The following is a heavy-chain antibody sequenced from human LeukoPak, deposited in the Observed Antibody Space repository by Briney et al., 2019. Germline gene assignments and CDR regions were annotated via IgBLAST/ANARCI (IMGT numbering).Heavy chain of an antibody. CDR2: IKQDGSEK. D-gene: IGHD2-15*01. CDR3: ARDYIAPRVDYYYYGMDV. CDR1: GFTFSSYW. J-gene: IGHJ6*02. V-gene: IGHV3-7*01. Sequence: GGSLRLSCAASGFTFSSYWMTWVRQAPGKGLEWVANIKQDGSEKYYVDSVKGRFTISRDNAKNSLYLQMNSLRVEDTAVYYCARDYIAPRVDYYYYGMDVWGQGTTVTVSS.